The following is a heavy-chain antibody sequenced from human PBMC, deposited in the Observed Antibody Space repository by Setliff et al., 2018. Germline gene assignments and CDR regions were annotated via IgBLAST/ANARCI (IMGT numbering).Heavy chain of an antibody. Sequence: GGSLRLSCAASGFTFSSLWMAWVRQAPGRGLEWVANINQGGSDQFYVESVKGRFTISRDNAKNSLYLQMNNLRSEDTAVYYCFGAGTCSYWGQGTLVTVSS. CDR1: GFTFSSLW. CDR2: INQGGSDQ. V-gene: IGHV3-7*01. J-gene: IGHJ4*02. CDR3: FGAGTCSY. D-gene: IGHD3-10*01.